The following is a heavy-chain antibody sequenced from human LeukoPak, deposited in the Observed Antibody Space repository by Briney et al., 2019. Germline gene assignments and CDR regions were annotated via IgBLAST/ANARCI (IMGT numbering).Heavy chain of an antibody. V-gene: IGHV3-33*01. D-gene: IGHD3-9*01. J-gene: IGHJ6*02. CDR1: GFTFSSSG. Sequence: PGKSLRLSCAASGFTFSSSGMPWVRQAPGKGLGWVAVIWFDGSSKDYADSVKGRFTISRDNSKNTLYLQMNSLRAEDTAVYYCARGLRYFDWLPHYYYYGMDVWGQGTTVTVSS. CDR3: ARGLRYFDWLPHYYYYGMDV. CDR2: IWFDGSSK.